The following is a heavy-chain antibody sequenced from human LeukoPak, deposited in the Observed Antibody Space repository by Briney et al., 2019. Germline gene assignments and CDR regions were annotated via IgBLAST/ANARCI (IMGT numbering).Heavy chain of an antibody. CDR1: GFTFSSYA. CDR3: ARDLGNGYRSSASCRGGDY. J-gene: IGHJ4*02. D-gene: IGHD2-2*03. Sequence: GGSLRLSCAASGFTFSSYAMYWVRQAPGKGLEWVAFMSYDGSDKYYADSMKGRFTTSRDNSKNTLYLQMNSLRAEDTAVYYCARDLGNGYRSSASCRGGDYWGQGTLVTVSS. CDR2: MSYDGSDK. V-gene: IGHV3-30-3*01.